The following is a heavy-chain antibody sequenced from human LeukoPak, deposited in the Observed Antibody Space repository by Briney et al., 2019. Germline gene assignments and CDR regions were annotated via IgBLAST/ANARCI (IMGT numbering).Heavy chain of an antibody. V-gene: IGHV3-23*01. J-gene: IGHJ3*02. CDR1: GFTFSSYA. Sequence: GGSLRLSCAASGFTFSSYAMSWVRQAPGKGLEWVSAISGSGGSTYYADSVKGRFTISRDNSKNTLYLQMNSLRAEDTAVYYCARLRRTPDAPNYYGGNSMGDAFDIWGQGTMVTVSS. CDR3: ARLRRTPDAPNYYGGNSMGDAFDI. D-gene: IGHD4-23*01. CDR2: ISGSGGST.